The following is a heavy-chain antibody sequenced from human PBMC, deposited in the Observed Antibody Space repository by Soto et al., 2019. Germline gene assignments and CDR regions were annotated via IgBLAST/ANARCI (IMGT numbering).Heavy chain of an antibody. V-gene: IGHV2-5*02. J-gene: IGHJ4*02. CDR3: APRVLRTVFGLVTTTAIYFVF. CDR2: IYWDDDK. Sequence: QITLKESGPTVVKPTETLTLTCTFSGFSLTTSGVGVGWVRQSPGKAPEWHALIYWDDDKRYSTSLNSRLITTKDTAKNRVVLTMANVDPADTATYYCAPRVLRTVFGLVTTTAIYFVFWGPGTPVVVSS. D-gene: IGHD3-3*01. CDR1: GFSLTTSGVG.